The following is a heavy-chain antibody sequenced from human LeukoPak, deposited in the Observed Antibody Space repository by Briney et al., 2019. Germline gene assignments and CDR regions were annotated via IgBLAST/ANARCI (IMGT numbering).Heavy chain of an antibody. V-gene: IGHV4-31*03. CDR1: GGSISSGGYY. D-gene: IGHD1-26*01. Sequence: PSQTLSLTCTVSGGSISSGGYYWSWIRQHPGKGLEWIGYIYYSGSTNYNPSLKSRVTISVDTSKNQFSLKLSSVTAADTAVYYCARRGGSYYWGDHGMDVWGQGTTVTVSS. CDR3: ARRGGSYYWGDHGMDV. J-gene: IGHJ6*02. CDR2: IYYSGST.